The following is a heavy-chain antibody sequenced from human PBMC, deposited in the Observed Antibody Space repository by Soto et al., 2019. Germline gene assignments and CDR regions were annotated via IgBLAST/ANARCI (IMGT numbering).Heavy chain of an antibody. CDR3: ARDPGTGYYDSSGYYYD. CDR1: GFTLSSYW. J-gene: IGHJ4*02. Sequence: EVPLVESGGGLVQPGGSLRLSCAASGFTLSSYWMHWVRQAPGKGLVWVSRINSDGSSTSYADSVKGRFTISRDNAKNTLFLQMNSLRADDTAVYYCARDPGTGYYDSSGYYYDWGQGTLVTVSS. V-gene: IGHV3-74*01. CDR2: INSDGSST. D-gene: IGHD3-22*01.